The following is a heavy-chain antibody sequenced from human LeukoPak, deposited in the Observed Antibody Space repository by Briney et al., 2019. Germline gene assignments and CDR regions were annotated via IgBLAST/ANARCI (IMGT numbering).Heavy chain of an antibody. D-gene: IGHD3-10*01. Sequence: PGGSLRLSCAASGFTFYTYGMHWVRQAPGKGLEWVAVVSYDASSIYYADSVKGRFTISRDNSKNTLYLQMNSLRAEDTAVYYCARSSMVRGVIEYYFDYWGQGTLVTVSS. J-gene: IGHJ4*02. CDR2: VSYDASSI. CDR3: ARSSMVRGVIEYYFDY. V-gene: IGHV3-30*03. CDR1: GFTFYTYG.